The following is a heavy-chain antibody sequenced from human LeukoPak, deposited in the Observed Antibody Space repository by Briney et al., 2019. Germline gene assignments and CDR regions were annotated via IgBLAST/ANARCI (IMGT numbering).Heavy chain of an antibody. Sequence: GASVKVSCKASGYTFTSYDINWVRQATGQGLEWMGWMNPNSGNTGYAQKFQGRVTITRNTSISTAYMELRSLRSDDTAVYYCARSSSVTIPGYYFDYWGQGTLVTVSS. CDR2: MNPNSGNT. J-gene: IGHJ4*02. CDR1: GYTFTSYD. D-gene: IGHD2-21*01. CDR3: ARSSSVTIPGYYFDY. V-gene: IGHV1-8*03.